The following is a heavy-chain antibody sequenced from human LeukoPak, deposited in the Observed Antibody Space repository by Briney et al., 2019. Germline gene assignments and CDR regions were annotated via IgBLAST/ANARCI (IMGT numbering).Heavy chain of an antibody. J-gene: IGHJ6*02. Sequence: PGGSLRLSCAASGFTVSSNYMSWVRQAPGKGLEWVSVIYSGGSTYYADSVKGRFTISRDNSKNTLYLQMNSLRAEDTAVYYCARVRSPGILFLYYYYYGMDVWGQGTTVTVSS. V-gene: IGHV3-53*01. CDR3: ARVRSPGILFLYYYYYGMDV. CDR2: IYSGGST. CDR1: GFTVSSNY.